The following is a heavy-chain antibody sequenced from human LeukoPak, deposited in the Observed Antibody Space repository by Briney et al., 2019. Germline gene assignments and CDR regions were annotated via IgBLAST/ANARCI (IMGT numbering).Heavy chain of an antibody. V-gene: IGHV3-21*01. CDR2: ISSSSSYI. CDR3: ARDPYDCSSTSCLSDY. CDR1: GFTFSSYS. Sequence: TGGSLRLSCAASGFTFSSYSMNWVRQAPEKGLEWVSSISSSSSYIYYADSVKGRFTISRDNAKNSLYLQMNSLRAEDTAVYYCARDPYDCSSTSCLSDYWGQGTLVTVSS. D-gene: IGHD2-2*01. J-gene: IGHJ4*02.